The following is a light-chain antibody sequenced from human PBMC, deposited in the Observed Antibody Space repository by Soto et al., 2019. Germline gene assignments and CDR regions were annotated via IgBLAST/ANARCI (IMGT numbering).Light chain of an antibody. Sequence: EIVLTQSPGTLSSSPGERATLSCRASQAVSNAYLAWYQHKPGQVPRLLIHGASNRATGIPDRFSGGGSGTDFTLTINRLEPEDFAVYYCQQFCSSPYTFGQGTKLEIQ. CDR2: GAS. V-gene: IGKV3-20*01. CDR3: QQFCSSPYT. CDR1: QAVSNAY. J-gene: IGKJ2*01.